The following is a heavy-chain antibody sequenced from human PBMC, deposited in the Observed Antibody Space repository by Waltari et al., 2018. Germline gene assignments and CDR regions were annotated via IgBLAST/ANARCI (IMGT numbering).Heavy chain of an antibody. J-gene: IGHJ6*03. Sequence: QVQLQESGPGLVKSSETLSLTCTVSGASIRSYFWSWIRQSPGKGLEWIGYMYHSGSTNYSPSLKSRVTISVDTSKNQFFLKLSSVTAADTAVYYCAKGVVVTTMNFYYYMDVCGKGTPVTVSS. CDR1: GASIRSYF. D-gene: IGHD2-21*02. V-gene: IGHV4-59*01. CDR3: AKGVVVTTMNFYYYMDV. CDR2: MYHSGST.